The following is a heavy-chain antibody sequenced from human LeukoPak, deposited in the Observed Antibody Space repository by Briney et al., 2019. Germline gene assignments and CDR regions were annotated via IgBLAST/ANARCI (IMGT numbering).Heavy chain of an antibody. CDR3: ASTGGGYSGYEEANFSDY. V-gene: IGHV4-30-2*01. CDR1: GGSISGWY. D-gene: IGHD5-12*01. CDR2: IYHSGST. Sequence: SETLSLTCTVSGGSISGWYWSWIRQPPGKGLEWIGSIYHSGSTYYNPSSKSRVTISVDRSKNQFSLKLSSVTAADTAVYYCASTGGGYSGYEEANFSDYWGQGTLVTVSS. J-gene: IGHJ4*02.